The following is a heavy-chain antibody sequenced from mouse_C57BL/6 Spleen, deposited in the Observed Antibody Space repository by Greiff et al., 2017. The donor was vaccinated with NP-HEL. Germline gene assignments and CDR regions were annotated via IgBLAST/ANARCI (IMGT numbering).Heavy chain of an antibody. Sequence: QVQLQQPGTELVKPGASVKLSCKASGYTFTSYWMHWVKQRPGQGLEWIGNINPSNGGTNYNEKFKSKATLTVDKSSRTAYMQLSSLTSEDAAVYYCARERAYDDWYFDVWGTGTTVTVSS. D-gene: IGHD2-3*01. CDR2: INPSNGGT. CDR1: GYTFTSYW. V-gene: IGHV1-53*01. J-gene: IGHJ1*03. CDR3: ARERAYDDWYFDV.